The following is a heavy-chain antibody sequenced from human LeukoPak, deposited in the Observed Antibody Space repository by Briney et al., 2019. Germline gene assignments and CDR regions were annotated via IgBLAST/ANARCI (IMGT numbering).Heavy chain of an antibody. CDR2: IIPKFGTA. CDR3: AQGGVFRIMIPTTLDY. Sequence: GASVKVSCKSSGGTFSSDAISWVRQAPGEGLEWLGSIIPKFGTADYAQKFQDRVAITADESTSTAYMELRTLRSDDTAVYYCAQGGVFRIMIPTTLDYWGQGTLVTVSS. D-gene: IGHD3-16*01. J-gene: IGHJ4*02. CDR1: GGTFSSDA. V-gene: IGHV1-69*13.